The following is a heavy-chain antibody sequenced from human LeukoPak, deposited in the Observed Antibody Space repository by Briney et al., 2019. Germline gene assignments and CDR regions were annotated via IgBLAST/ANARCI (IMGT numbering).Heavy chain of an antibody. CDR2: ISSSSSTI. V-gene: IGHV3-48*01. CDR3: ARDNEWELLD. Sequence: GGSLRLSCAASGFTFSSYSMNWVRQAPGKGLEWVSYISSSSSTIYYADSVKGRFTISRDNSKNTLYLQMNSLRAEDTAVYYCARDNEWELLDWGQGTLVTVSS. J-gene: IGHJ4*02. CDR1: GFTFSSYS. D-gene: IGHD1-26*01.